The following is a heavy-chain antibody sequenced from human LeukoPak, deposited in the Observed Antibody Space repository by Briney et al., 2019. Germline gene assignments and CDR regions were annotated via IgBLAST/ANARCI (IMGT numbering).Heavy chain of an antibody. V-gene: IGHV4-59*01. CDR3: ARRTRNYYSFDY. CDR2: IYYSGST. J-gene: IGHJ4*02. CDR1: GGSISSNY. Sequence: SETLSLTCTVSGGSISSNYWSWIRQPPGKGLEWIGYIYYSGSTNYNPSLKSRVTISVDTSKNQFSLKLSSVTAADTAVYYCARRTRNYYSFDYWGQGTLVTVSS. D-gene: IGHD3-10*01.